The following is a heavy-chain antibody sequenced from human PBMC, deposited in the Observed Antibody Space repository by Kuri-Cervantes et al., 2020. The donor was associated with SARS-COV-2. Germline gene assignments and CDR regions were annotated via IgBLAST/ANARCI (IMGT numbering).Heavy chain of an antibody. Sequence: GESLKISCAVSGFTVSRNYMSWVRQAPGKGLEWVSVAYSGGNAYYADSVKGRFTISTYDSKNTLYLQLNSLRAEDSAVYYCAGGFAMVRSMDVWGQGTTVTVSS. J-gene: IGHJ6*02. CDR1: GFTVSRNY. V-gene: IGHV3-53*01. D-gene: IGHD3-10*01. CDR2: AYSGGNA. CDR3: AGGFAMVRSMDV.